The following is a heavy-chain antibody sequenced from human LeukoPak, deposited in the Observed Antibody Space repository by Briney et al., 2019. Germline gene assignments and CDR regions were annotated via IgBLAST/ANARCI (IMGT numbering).Heavy chain of an antibody. D-gene: IGHD2-2*01. CDR3: AKDACSSTSCYYYYYYYMDV. CDR2: IQNDGNNK. Sequence: PGGSLRLSCAASGFTFISYGMHWVRHAPGKGLGWGAFIQNDGNNKYYADSVKGRFTISRDNSKNTLYLQMNGLRAEDTAVYYCAKDACSSTSCYYYYYYYMDVWGKGTTVTVSS. CDR1: GFTFISYG. J-gene: IGHJ6*03. V-gene: IGHV3-30*02.